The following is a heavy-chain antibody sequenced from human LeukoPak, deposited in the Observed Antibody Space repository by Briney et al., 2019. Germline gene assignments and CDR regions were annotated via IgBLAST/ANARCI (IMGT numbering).Heavy chain of an antibody. Sequence: GGALRVSCAASGFTFISYLMHWVRQAPGKGLVWVSRINSDGSSTSYADSVKGRFTISRDNAKNTLYLQMNSLRAEDTAVYYCARDLRLNAFDIWGQGTMVTVSS. CDR1: GFTFISYL. CDR2: INSDGSST. CDR3: ARDLRLNAFDI. V-gene: IGHV3-74*01. J-gene: IGHJ3*02. D-gene: IGHD6-19*01.